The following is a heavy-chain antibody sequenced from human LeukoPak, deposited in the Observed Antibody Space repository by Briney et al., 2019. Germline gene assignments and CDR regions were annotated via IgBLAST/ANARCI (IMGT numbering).Heavy chain of an antibody. V-gene: IGHV4-34*01. Sequence: SETLSLTCAVSGGSVSGYYWSWIRQPPGKGPEWIGKISHSGSTNYNPSLKSRVTISVDTSTNQFSLNLSSVTAADTAVYYCARSANAFDTWGQGTMVTVSS. CDR2: ISHSGST. CDR1: GGSVSGYY. CDR3: ARSANAFDT. J-gene: IGHJ3*02.